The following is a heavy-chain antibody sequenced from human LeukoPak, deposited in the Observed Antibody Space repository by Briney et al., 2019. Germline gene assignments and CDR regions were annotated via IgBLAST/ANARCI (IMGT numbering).Heavy chain of an antibody. Sequence: GGSLRLSCAASGFTFSDYAMSWVRQTPGKGLEWVSALSGSSDYTFYADSVKGRFTISRDNSKNKLYLHMNSLRAEDTAVYYCAKRRNALSGRYYNWIFDCWGQGTLVTVSS. CDR1: GFTFSDYA. J-gene: IGHJ4*02. CDR2: LSGSSDYT. CDR3: AKRRNALSGRYYNWIFDC. D-gene: IGHD3-10*01. V-gene: IGHV3-23*01.